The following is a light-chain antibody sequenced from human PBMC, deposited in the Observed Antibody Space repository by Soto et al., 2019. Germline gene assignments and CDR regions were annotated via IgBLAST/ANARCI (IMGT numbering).Light chain of an antibody. J-gene: IGLJ2*01. CDR2: EVS. CDR3: SSYAGSNNLV. V-gene: IGLV2-8*01. Sequence: QSALTQPPSASGSPGQSVTISCTGTSSDVGDYNYVSWYQLRPGKAPKLIIYEVSKRPSGVPDRFSGSKSGNTASLTVSGLQAEDEADYYCSSYAGSNNLVFGGGTKVTVL. CDR1: SSDVGDYNY.